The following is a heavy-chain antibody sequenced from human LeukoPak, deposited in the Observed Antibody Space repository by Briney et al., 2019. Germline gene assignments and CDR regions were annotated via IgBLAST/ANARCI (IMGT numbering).Heavy chain of an antibody. J-gene: IGHJ6*04. CDR1: GYRFTSYW. D-gene: IGHD3-10*01. Sequence: GESLQISCKGSGYRFTSYWIGWVRQMPGKGLEWMGIIYPGDSDTRYSPSFQGQVTISADKSISTAYLQSSSLKASDTAMYYCARHPYYYGSGSYSGVYYYGMDVWGKGTTVTVSS. CDR2: IYPGDSDT. V-gene: IGHV5-51*01. CDR3: ARHPYYYGSGSYSGVYYYGMDV.